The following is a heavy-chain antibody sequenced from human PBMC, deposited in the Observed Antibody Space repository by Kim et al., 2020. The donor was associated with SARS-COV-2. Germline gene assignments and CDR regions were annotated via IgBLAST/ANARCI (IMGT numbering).Heavy chain of an antibody. V-gene: IGHV4-59*01. CDR1: GGSISSYS. CDR2: TYYSGTT. Sequence: SETLSLTCTVSGGSISSYSWSWIRQPPGKGLEWIGYTYYSGTTNYNPSLKSRVTILLDTSKNQFSLKLSSVTAADTAVYYCARDRIGYWTSKSCSLHFDYWGQGTLVTVSS. J-gene: IGHJ4*02. D-gene: IGHD2-2*01. CDR3: ARDRIGYWTSKSCSLHFDY.